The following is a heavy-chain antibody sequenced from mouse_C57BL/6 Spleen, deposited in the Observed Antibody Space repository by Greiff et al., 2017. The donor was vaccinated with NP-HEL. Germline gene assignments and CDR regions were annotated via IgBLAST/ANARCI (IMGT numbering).Heavy chain of an antibody. J-gene: IGHJ4*01. CDR2: INPSTGGT. CDR1: GYSFTGYY. CDR3: ASDGSRPLYAMDY. V-gene: IGHV1-42*01. Sequence: VQLKESGPELVKPGASVKISCKASGYSFTGYYMNWVKQSPEKSLEWIGEINPSTGGTTYNQKFKAKATLTVDKSSSTAYMQLNSLTSEDSAVYYCASDGSRPLYAMDYWGQGTSVTVSS. D-gene: IGHD1-1*01.